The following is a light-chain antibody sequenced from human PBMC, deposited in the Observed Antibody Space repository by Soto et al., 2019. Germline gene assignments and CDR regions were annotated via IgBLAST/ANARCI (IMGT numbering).Light chain of an antibody. V-gene: IGKV3-20*01. CDR2: NAS. Sequence: EIVLTQSPATLSLSPGERAILSCRASQSVSTFLAWFQQKPGQPPRLLIYNASIRATGIPDRFSGSGSGTDFALTISRLEPEDFAVYYCQQSGSSSTFGLGTRLEIK. CDR1: QSVSTF. J-gene: IGKJ5*01. CDR3: QQSGSSST.